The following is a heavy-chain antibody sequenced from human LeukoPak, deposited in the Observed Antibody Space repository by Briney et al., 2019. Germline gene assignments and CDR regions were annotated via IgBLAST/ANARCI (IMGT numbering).Heavy chain of an antibody. Sequence: QPGGSLRLSCAASGFTFSSNYMSWVRQAPGKGLEWVSVIYSGGSTYYADSVKGRFTISRDNSKNTLYLQMNSLRAEDTAVYYCARETRLLWFGEIGYFDYWGQGTLVTVSS. V-gene: IGHV3-53*01. D-gene: IGHD3-10*01. J-gene: IGHJ4*02. CDR2: IYSGGST. CDR1: GFTFSSNY. CDR3: ARETRLLWFGEIGYFDY.